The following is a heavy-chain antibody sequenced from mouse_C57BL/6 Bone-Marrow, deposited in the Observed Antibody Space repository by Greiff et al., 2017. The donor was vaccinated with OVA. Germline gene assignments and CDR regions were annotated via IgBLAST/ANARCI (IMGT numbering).Heavy chain of an antibody. CDR1: EYEFPSHD. CDR3: ARGGWGYAMDY. Sequence: EVNVVESGGGLVQPGESLKLSCESNEYEFPSHDMSWVRKTPEKRLELVAAINSDGGSTYYPDTMESRFIISRDNTKKTLYLQMSSLRSEDTAVYYCARGGWGYAMDYWGQGTSVTVSS. J-gene: IGHJ4*01. V-gene: IGHV5-2*03. CDR2: INSDGGST. D-gene: IGHD2-3*01.